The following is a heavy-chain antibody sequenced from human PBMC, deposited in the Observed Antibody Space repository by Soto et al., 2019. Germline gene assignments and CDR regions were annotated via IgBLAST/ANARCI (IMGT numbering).Heavy chain of an antibody. Sequence: EVQLLESGGGLVQPGGSLRLSCAASGFTFSSYAMSWGRQAPGKGLEWVSAISGSGGSTYYADSVKGRFTISRDNSKNTLYLQMNSLRAEDTAVYSCAKDPLAYCGGDCYSSSGYWGQGTLVTVSS. CDR1: GFTFSSYA. CDR3: AKDPLAYCGGDCYSSSGY. CDR2: ISGSGGST. J-gene: IGHJ4*02. V-gene: IGHV3-23*01. D-gene: IGHD2-21*02.